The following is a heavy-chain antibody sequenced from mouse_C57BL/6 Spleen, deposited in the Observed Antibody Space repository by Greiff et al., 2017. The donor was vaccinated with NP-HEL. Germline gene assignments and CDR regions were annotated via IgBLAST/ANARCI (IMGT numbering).Heavy chain of an antibody. V-gene: IGHV3-1*01. J-gene: IGHJ3*01. D-gene: IGHD2-4*01. CDR3: AREEDYDGGAWFAY. CDR1: GYSITSGYD. CDR2: ISYSGST. Sequence: EVQLQQSGPGMVKPSQSLSLTCTVTGYSITSGYDWHWIRHFPGNKLEWMGYISYSGSTNYNPSLKSRISITHDPSKNHFFLKLNSVTTEDTATYYCAREEDYDGGAWFAYWGQGTLVTVSA.